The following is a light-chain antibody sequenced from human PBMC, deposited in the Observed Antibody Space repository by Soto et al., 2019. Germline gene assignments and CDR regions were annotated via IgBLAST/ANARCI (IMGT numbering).Light chain of an antibody. V-gene: IGLV2-14*01. Sequence: QSVLTQPPSVSGSLGQSITISCTGTRTDIGGYNYVSWYQQYPGKAPKLVICEVTSRPSGISDRFSGSKSGNTASLTISGLQAEDEADYFCTSYTNSKAYILFGGGTKLTVL. CDR3: TSYTNSKAYIL. J-gene: IGLJ2*01. CDR2: EVT. CDR1: RTDIGGYNY.